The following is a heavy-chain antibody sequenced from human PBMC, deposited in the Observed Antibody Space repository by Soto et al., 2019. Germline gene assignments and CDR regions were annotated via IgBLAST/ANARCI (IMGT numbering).Heavy chain of an antibody. CDR3: ARGGTAARRPGFYFFCMGV. CDR2: VYYSGAT. J-gene: IGHJ6*03. V-gene: IGHV4-59*01. CDR1: GGTMIGFC. Sequence: QVQLQESGPGLVRPSETLSLTCDVSGGTMIGFCWSWIRQSPGKGLEWIGHVYYSGATDYNPSLKSRVTISEDTSRRKFSLKLNSVSAADTAVYYCARGGTAARRPGFYFFCMGVWGKGTTVTV. D-gene: IGHD6-6*01.